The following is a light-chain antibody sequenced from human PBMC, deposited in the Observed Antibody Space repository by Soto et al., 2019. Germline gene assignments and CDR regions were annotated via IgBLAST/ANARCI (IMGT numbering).Light chain of an antibody. CDR3: QQYDNFPYT. Sequence: DIQMTQSPSSLSASVGDRVTITCQASQDIYENLNWYQQRPGKAPKFLIYGASNLEAGVPSRFSGSGSGTDFTLTISSLQPEDFATYYCQQYDNFPYTFGPGTKVDIK. CDR2: GAS. J-gene: IGKJ3*01. V-gene: IGKV1-33*01. CDR1: QDIYEN.